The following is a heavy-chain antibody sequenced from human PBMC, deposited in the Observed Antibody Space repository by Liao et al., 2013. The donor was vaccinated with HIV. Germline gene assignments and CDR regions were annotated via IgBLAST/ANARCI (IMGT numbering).Heavy chain of an antibody. CDR3: ARGVREAAAGSALYYYYYMDV. CDR1: GGSISSYY. J-gene: IGHJ6*03. V-gene: IGHV4-4*07. D-gene: IGHD6-13*01. Sequence: QVQLQESGPGLVKPSETLSLTCTVSGGSISSYYWSWIRQPAGKGLEWIGRIYTSGSTNYNPSLKSRVTISVDTSRNQFSLTLTSVTPADTAVYFCARGVREAAAGSALYYYYYMDVWGKGTTVTVSS. CDR2: IYTSGST.